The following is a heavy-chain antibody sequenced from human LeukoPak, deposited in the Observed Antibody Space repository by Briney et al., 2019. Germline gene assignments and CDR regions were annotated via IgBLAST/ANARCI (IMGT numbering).Heavy chain of an antibody. CDR3: TKVHNTAIVGGFDS. D-gene: IGHD5-18*01. CDR1: GFAFDDYA. J-gene: IGHJ4*02. Sequence: GGSLRLSCAASGFAFDDYAMYWVRQAPGKGPEWVSVISWSSASIVYADSVKGRFIVSRDNAENSLYLQMNSLRPEDTAFYYCTKVHNTAIVGGFDSWGQGALVTVSS. V-gene: IGHV3-9*01. CDR2: ISWSSASI.